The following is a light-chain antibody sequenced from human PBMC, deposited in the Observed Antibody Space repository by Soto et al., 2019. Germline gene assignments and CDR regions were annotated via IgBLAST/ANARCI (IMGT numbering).Light chain of an antibody. J-gene: IGKJ1*01. CDR3: QQYSRAPLT. Sequence: EIVLTQSPGTLSLSSGERVTLSCRASQSVRNNYLAWYQQKPGQAPRLVISGASSRATGIPDRFSASGSGTEFTLTISRLEAEDFAVYYCQQYSRAPLTFGQGTKVEL. CDR2: GAS. CDR1: QSVRNNY. V-gene: IGKV3-20*01.